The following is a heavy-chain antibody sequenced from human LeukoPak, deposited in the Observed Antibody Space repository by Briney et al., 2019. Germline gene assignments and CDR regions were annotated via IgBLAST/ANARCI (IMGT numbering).Heavy chain of an antibody. Sequence: GGSLRLSCAASGFTFSSYGMHWVRQAPGKGLEWVAVIWYDGSNKYYADSVKGRFTISRDNSKNTLYLQMNSLRAEDTAVYYCARGTYGSGTGDIWGQGTMATVSS. CDR1: GFTFSSYG. V-gene: IGHV3-33*01. CDR2: IWYDGSNK. J-gene: IGHJ3*02. CDR3: ARGTYGSGTGDI. D-gene: IGHD3-10*01.